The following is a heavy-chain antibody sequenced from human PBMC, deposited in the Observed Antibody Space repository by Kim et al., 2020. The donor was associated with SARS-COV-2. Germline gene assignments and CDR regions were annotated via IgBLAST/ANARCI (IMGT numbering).Heavy chain of an antibody. J-gene: IGHJ4*02. Sequence: GGSLRLSCAAYGFTFSDYYMSWIRQAPGKGLEWVSYISSSGSTIYYADSVKGRFTISRDNAKNSLYLQMNSLRAEDTAVYYCARRSAFVLMVYAIPYFDYWGQGTLLTVSS. V-gene: IGHV3-11*01. CDR1: GFTFSDYY. CDR3: ARRSAFVLMVYAIPYFDY. D-gene: IGHD2-8*01. CDR2: ISSSGSTI.